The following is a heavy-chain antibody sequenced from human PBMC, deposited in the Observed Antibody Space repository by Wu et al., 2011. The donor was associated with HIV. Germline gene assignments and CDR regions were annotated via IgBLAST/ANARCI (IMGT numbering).Heavy chain of an antibody. Sequence: QVQLVQSGAEVKKPGASVKVSCKASGYIFTSYYMHWVRQAPGQGLEWMGIIDPSGGSTSYAQKLQGRVTMTRDTSTSTVYMELSSLRSDDTAVYYCARDRPPDGGYGHSYFFYGMDVWGQGTTVTVSS. J-gene: IGHJ6*02. V-gene: IGHV1-46*04. D-gene: IGHD3-10*01. CDR2: IDPSGGST. CDR3: ARDRPPDGGYGHSYFFYGMDV. CDR1: GYIFTSYY.